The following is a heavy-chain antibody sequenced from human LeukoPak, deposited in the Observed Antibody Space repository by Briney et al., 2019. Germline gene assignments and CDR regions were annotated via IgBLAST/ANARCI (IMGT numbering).Heavy chain of an antibody. Sequence: GASVKVSCKASGGTFSSYTISWVRQAPGQELEWMGRIIPILGIANYAQKFQGRVTITADKSTSTAYMELSSLRSEDTAVYYCARWLLLHLGGAAFDIWGQGTMVTVSS. CDR2: IIPILGIA. V-gene: IGHV1-69*02. D-gene: IGHD3-22*01. CDR3: ARWLLLHLGGAAFDI. CDR1: GGTFSSYT. J-gene: IGHJ3*02.